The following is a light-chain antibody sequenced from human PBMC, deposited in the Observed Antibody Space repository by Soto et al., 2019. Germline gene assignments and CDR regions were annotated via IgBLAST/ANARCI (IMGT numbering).Light chain of an antibody. Sequence: DIQMTPSPSTLSASVVYMVTITCRASQSISSWLAWYQQKPGKAPKLLIYDASSLESGVPSRFSGSGSGTEFTLTISSLQPDDFATYYCQKYNSYSPTCGQGTKGAIK. CDR3: QKYNSYSPT. CDR2: DAS. J-gene: IGKJ1*01. V-gene: IGKV1-5*01. CDR1: QSISSW.